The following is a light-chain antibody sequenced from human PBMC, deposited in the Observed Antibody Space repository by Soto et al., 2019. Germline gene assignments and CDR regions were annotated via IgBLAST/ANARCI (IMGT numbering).Light chain of an antibody. J-gene: IGLJ1*01. CDR3: ISYTGSSTSYV. V-gene: IGLV2-11*01. CDR2: DVI. CDR1: SSDVGNYDY. Sequence: QSVLTQPRSVSGSPGQSVTLSCTGTSSDVGNYDYVSWYQQHPGMAPKLIIYDVIKRPSGVPDRFSGSKSGSTASLTISGLQAEDEADYYCISYTGSSTSYVFGRGTKVTVL.